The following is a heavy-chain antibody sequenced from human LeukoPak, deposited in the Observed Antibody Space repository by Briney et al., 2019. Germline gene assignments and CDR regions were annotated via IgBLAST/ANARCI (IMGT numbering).Heavy chain of an antibody. CDR2: ISSSGSTI. CDR1: GFTFSTYN. V-gene: IGHV3-48*04. CDR3: AELGITMIGGV. Sequence: PGGSLRLSCVASGFTFSTYNMNWVRQAPGKGLEWVSYISSSGSTIYYADSVKGRFTISRDNAKNSLYLQMNSLRAEDTAVYYCAELGITMIGGVWGEGTTVTISS. D-gene: IGHD3-10*02. J-gene: IGHJ6*04.